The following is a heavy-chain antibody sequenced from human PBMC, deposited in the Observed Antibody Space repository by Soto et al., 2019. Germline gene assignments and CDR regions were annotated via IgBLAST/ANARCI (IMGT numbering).Heavy chain of an antibody. V-gene: IGHV1-8*01. Sequence: GASVKVSCKASEYTFTSYDINWVRQATGQGLEWMGWVNPNSGNTGYAQKFQGRVTMTSDTFISTAYMELNSLTSEDTAVYYCARGIYKKRERPRCPDYWGQGTLVTVSS. J-gene: IGHJ4*02. CDR1: EYTFTSYD. CDR3: ARGIYKKRERPRCPDY. D-gene: IGHD1-26*01. CDR2: VNPNSGNT.